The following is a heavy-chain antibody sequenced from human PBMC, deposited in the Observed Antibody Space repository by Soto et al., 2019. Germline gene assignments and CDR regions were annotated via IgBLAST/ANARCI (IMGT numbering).Heavy chain of an antibody. CDR2: FDPEDGET. CDR3: ATPFSIVVVPAAIPLAFDI. CDR1: GYTLTELS. D-gene: IGHD2-2*01. V-gene: IGHV1-24*01. J-gene: IGHJ3*02. Sequence: GASVKVSCKVSGYTLTELSMHWVRQAPGKGLEWMGGFDPEDGETIYAQKFQGRVTMTEDTSTDTAYMGLSSLRSEDTAVYYCATPFSIVVVPAAIPLAFDIWGQGTMVTVSS.